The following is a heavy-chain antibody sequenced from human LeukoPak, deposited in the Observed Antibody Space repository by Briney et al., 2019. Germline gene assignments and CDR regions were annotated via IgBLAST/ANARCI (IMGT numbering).Heavy chain of an antibody. CDR3: ASRVVADLGFDP. Sequence: SETLSLTCTVSGGSISSYYWSWIRQPPGKGLEWIGYIYYSGSTNYNPSLKSRVTISVDTSKNQFSLKLSSVTAADTAVYYCASRVVADLGFDPWGQGTLVTVSS. D-gene: IGHD3-22*01. CDR2: IYYSGST. CDR1: GGSISSYY. V-gene: IGHV4-59*01. J-gene: IGHJ5*02.